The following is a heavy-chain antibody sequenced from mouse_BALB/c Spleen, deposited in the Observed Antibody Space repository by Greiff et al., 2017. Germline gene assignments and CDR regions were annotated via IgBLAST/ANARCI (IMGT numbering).Heavy chain of an antibody. J-gene: IGHJ4*01. D-gene: IGHD2-3*01. CDR2: IRNKANGYTT. V-gene: IGHV7-3*02. Sequence: EVQLVESGGGLVQPGGSLRLSCATSGFTFTDYYMSWVRQPPGKALEWLGFIRNKANGYTTEYSASVKGRFTISRDNSQSILYLQMNTLRAEDSATYYCARDRWGDYWGQGTSVTVSS. CDR1: GFTFTDYY. CDR3: ARDRWGDY.